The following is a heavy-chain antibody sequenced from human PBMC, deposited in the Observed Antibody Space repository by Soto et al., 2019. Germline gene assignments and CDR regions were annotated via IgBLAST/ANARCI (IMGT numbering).Heavy chain of an antibody. CDR3: ARAGPAGEYGEKHAY. J-gene: IGHJ1*01. CDR2: IYYSGST. V-gene: IGHV4-59*01. Sequence: PSETLSLTCTVSGGSISSYYWSWIRQPPGKGLEWIGYIYYSGSTNYNPSLKSRVTISVDTSKNQFSLKLSSVTAADTAVYYCARAGPAGEYGEKHAYWGQGTLVTVSS. D-gene: IGHD4-17*01. CDR1: GGSISSYY.